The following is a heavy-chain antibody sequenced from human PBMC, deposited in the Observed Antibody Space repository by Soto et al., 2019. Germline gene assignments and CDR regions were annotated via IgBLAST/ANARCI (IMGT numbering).Heavy chain of an antibody. D-gene: IGHD6-19*01. CDR3: ARVRSSGWYLWFDP. J-gene: IGHJ5*02. Sequence: ASVKVSCKASGYTFTSDGISWVRQAPGQGLEWMGWISAYNGNTNYAQKLQGRVTMTADESTSTAYMELSSLRSEDTAVYYCARVRSSGWYLWFDPWGQGTLVTVSS. CDR2: ISAYNGNT. CDR1: GYTFTSDG. V-gene: IGHV1-18*01.